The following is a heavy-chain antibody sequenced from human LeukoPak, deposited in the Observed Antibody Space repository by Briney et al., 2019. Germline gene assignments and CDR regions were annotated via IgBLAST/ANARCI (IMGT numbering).Heavy chain of an antibody. CDR1: GGTFSSHA. Sequence: ASVKVSCKASGGTFSSHAIGWVRQAPGQGLEWMGGIIPIFPRPNYAQKFQGRLTINTDESTSTTYMELSSLKSEDTAVYYCARAAAGTRVFDPWGQGTLVTVSS. J-gene: IGHJ5*02. V-gene: IGHV1-69*05. CDR2: IIPIFPRP. D-gene: IGHD6-13*01. CDR3: ARAAAGTRVFDP.